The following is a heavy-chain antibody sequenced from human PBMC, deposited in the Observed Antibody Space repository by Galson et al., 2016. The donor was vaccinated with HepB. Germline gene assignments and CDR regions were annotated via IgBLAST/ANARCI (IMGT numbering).Heavy chain of an antibody. CDR3: AREGQEGPTDY. V-gene: IGHV3-66*01. CDR2: IYSDGYS. J-gene: IGHJ4*02. CDR1: GFTASNTY. Sequence: LRLSCAASGFTASNTYMTWVRQAPGKGLEWVSLIYSDGYSYYADSVMGRFTISRDNSRNTVDLQMNSLRVEDTAMYYCAREGQEGPTDYWGQGTLVTVSS.